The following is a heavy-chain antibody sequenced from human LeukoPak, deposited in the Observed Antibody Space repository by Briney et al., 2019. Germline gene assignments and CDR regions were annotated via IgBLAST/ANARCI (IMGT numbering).Heavy chain of an antibody. V-gene: IGHV4-34*01. J-gene: IGHJ4*02. CDR2: INHSGST. CDR1: GGSFSGYY. D-gene: IGHD6-19*01. Sequence: PSETLSLTCAVYGGSFSGYYWSWIRQPPGKGLEWIGEINHSGSTNYNPSLKSRVTISVDTSKNQFSLKLSSVTAADTAVYYCARGVAVARGTRFDYWGQGTLVTVSS. CDR3: ARGVAVARGTRFDY.